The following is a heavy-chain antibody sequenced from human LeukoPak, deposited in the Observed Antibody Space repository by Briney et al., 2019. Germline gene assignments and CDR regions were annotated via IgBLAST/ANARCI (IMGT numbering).Heavy chain of an antibody. CDR1: GFTFRDYA. V-gene: IGHV3-23*01. Sequence: GGSLRLSCAASGFTFRDYAMSWVRQAPGKGLEWVSVISGTGYTTHYADCVKGRLTISRDNSQNTVFLQMNSLRAEDTAVYYCATDYYDRSGDYTVAYWGQGSLVTVSS. CDR3: ATDYYDRSGDYTVAY. J-gene: IGHJ4*02. CDR2: ISGTGYTT. D-gene: IGHD3-22*01.